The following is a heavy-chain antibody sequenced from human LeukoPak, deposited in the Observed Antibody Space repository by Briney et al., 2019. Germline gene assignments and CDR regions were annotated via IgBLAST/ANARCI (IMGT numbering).Heavy chain of an antibody. CDR2: IYTSGST. CDR1: GGSISSYY. V-gene: IGHV4-4*07. J-gene: IGHJ3*02. Sequence: SETLSLTCTVSGGSISSYYCSWIRQPAGKGLEWIGRIYTSGSTNYNPSLKSRVTMSVDTSKNQFSLKLSSVTAADTAVYYCASIVVVTAADPSDAFDIWGQGTMVTVSS. CDR3: ASIVVVTAADPSDAFDI. D-gene: IGHD2-21*02.